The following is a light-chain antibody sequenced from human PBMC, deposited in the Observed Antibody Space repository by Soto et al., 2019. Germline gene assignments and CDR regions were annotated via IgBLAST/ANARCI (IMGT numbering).Light chain of an antibody. CDR1: QSISSW. J-gene: IGKJ1*01. V-gene: IGKV1-5*01. Sequence: DIQMTQSPSTLSASVGDRVTITGLASQSISSWLAWYQQKPGKAPKLLIYDASSLESGVPSRFSGSGSGTEFTLTISSLKPDDFATYYCQQYQSYSRTFGQGTKVDIK. CDR3: QQYQSYSRT. CDR2: DAS.